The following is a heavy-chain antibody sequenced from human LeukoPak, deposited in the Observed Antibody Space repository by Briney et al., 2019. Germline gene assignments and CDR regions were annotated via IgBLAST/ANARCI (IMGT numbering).Heavy chain of an antibody. CDR1: GFTFSSYA. D-gene: IGHD2-15*01. Sequence: GRSLRLSCAASGFTFSSYAMHWARQAPGKGLEWVAVISYDGSNKYYADSVKGRFTISRDNSKNTLYLQMNSLRAEDTAVYYCARAGDCSGGSCYSSSSHYYYYYGMDVWGQGTTVTVSS. V-gene: IGHV3-30-3*01. J-gene: IGHJ6*02. CDR2: ISYDGSNK. CDR3: ARAGDCSGGSCYSSSSHYYYYYGMDV.